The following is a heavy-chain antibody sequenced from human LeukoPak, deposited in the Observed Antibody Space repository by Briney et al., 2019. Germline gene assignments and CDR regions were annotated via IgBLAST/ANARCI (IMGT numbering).Heavy chain of an antibody. J-gene: IGHJ4*02. V-gene: IGHV3-11*05. CDR1: GLTSSGTY. CDR2: ISDSGTFA. Sequence: PGGSLRLSCAASGLTSSGTYMSWIRQEPGKGLEWVSYISDSGTFAEYTDSVKGRFTISKDNAKNALYLQMNSLRGEDTAVYYCVRAIGRGPGGHFDYWGQGTLVTVSS. CDR3: VRAIGRGPGGHFDY. D-gene: IGHD3-10*01.